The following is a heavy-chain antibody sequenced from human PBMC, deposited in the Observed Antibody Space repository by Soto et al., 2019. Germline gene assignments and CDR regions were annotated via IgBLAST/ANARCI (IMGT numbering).Heavy chain of an antibody. J-gene: IGHJ6*02. CDR2: ISWNSGSI. Sequence: EVQLVESGGGLVQPGRSLRLSCAASGFTFDDYAMHWVRQAPGKGLEWVSGISWNSGSIGYADSVKGRFTISRDNAKNSLYLQMNSLRAEDTALYYCAKDAGSGSGRQGDYSYYGIDVWGQGTTVTVSS. CDR3: AKDAGSGSGRQGDYSYYGIDV. CDR1: GFTFDDYA. D-gene: IGHD3-10*01. V-gene: IGHV3-9*01.